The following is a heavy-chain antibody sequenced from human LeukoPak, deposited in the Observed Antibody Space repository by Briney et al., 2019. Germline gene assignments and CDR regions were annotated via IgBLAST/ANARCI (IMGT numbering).Heavy chain of an antibody. CDR3: ARGRYLAFDI. Sequence: SETLSLTCAVSGGSISSGGYSRSWIRQPPGKGLEWIGNIYHSGTTFYNPTVKSRVTMSLDRSKNQFSLKLNSVTAADAAVYFCARGRYLAFDIWGQGTMVTVSS. V-gene: IGHV4-30-2*01. D-gene: IGHD1-1*01. CDR2: IYHSGTT. CDR1: GGSISSGGYS. J-gene: IGHJ3*02.